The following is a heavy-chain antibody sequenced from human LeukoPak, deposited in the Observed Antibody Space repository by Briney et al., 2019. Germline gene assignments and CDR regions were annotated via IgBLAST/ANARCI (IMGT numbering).Heavy chain of an antibody. CDR3: AKGQRVPAAIQSGAEFFQH. Sequence: PGGSLRLSCAASGFAFSNYAMSWVRQAPGKGLEWVSIISGSGGSTYYADSVKGRFTISRDNSKNTLYLQMNTLRAEDTALYYCAKGQRVPAAIQSGAEFFQHWGQGTLVTVSS. CDR1: GFAFSNYA. V-gene: IGHV3-23*01. J-gene: IGHJ1*01. D-gene: IGHD2-2*02. CDR2: ISGSGGST.